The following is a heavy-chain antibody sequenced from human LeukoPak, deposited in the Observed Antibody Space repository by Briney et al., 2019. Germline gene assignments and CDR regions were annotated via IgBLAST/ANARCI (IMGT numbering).Heavy chain of an antibody. J-gene: IGHJ4*02. D-gene: IGHD3-10*01. CDR1: GHSISSGYY. Sequence: SETLSLTCTVSGHSISSGYYWGWIRQPPGKGLEWIGSIYHSGSTNYNPSLKSRVTISVDTSKNQFSLKLSSVTAADTAVYYCARGLGSDTMVRGVNTETYYFDYWGQGTLVTVSS. CDR2: IYHSGST. CDR3: ARGLGSDTMVRGVNTETYYFDY. V-gene: IGHV4-38-2*02.